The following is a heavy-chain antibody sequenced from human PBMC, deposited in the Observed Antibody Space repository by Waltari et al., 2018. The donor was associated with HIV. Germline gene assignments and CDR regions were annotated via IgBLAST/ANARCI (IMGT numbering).Heavy chain of an antibody. J-gene: IGHJ6*02. V-gene: IGHV1-2*02. CDR1: GYTFTGHY. D-gene: IGHD6-13*01. Sequence: QVQLVQSGAEVKKPGASVTVSCKASGYTFTGHYLHWVRQAPGQGLEWMGWINPNSGGTKYARKFQGRVTMTRDTSIRAAYMELSKLRSDDTAVFYCAKDQASSNWGYLYYGMDVWGQGTTVTVSS. CDR3: AKDQASSNWGYLYYGMDV. CDR2: INPNSGGT.